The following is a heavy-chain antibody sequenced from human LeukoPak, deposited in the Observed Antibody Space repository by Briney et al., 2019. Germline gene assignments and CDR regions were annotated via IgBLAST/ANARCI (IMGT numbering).Heavy chain of an antibody. CDR2: ISGSGGST. CDR1: GINFSSYA. D-gene: IGHD6-19*01. J-gene: IGHJ4*02. Sequence: GSLRLSCSASGINFSSYAMGWVRQAPGKGLEWVSAISGSGGSTYYADSVKGRFTISRDNSKNTLYLQMNSLRAEDTAVYYCAKAIAVAGHDYFDYWGQGTLVTVSS. CDR3: AKAIAVAGHDYFDY. V-gene: IGHV3-23*01.